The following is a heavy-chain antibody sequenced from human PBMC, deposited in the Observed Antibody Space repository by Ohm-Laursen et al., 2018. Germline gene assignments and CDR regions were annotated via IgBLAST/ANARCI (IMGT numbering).Heavy chain of an antibody. V-gene: IGHV3-7*01. CDR1: GFTFSIHW. J-gene: IGHJ4*02. CDR3: ARNRVALDN. CDR2: IKEDGSDK. Sequence: SLRLSCTASGFTFSIHWMTWVRQAPGKGLEWVANIKEDGSDKNYVDSVKGRFTISRDNAEKSLYLQMNSLRAEDTAVYYCARNRVALDNWGQGTLVTVSS. D-gene: IGHD5-12*01.